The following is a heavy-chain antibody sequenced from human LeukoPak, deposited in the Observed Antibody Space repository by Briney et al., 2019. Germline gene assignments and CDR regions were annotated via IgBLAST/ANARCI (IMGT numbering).Heavy chain of an antibody. CDR3: ARDYDIQNWFDP. D-gene: IGHD3-9*01. Sequence: RTSETLSLTCTVSGGSISSYYWSWIRQPPGKGLEWIGYIYYSGSTYYNPSLKSRVTISVDTSKNQFSLKLSSVTAADTAVYYCARDYDIQNWFDPWGQGTLVTVSS. CDR1: GGSISSYY. V-gene: IGHV4-59*12. J-gene: IGHJ5*02. CDR2: IYYSGST.